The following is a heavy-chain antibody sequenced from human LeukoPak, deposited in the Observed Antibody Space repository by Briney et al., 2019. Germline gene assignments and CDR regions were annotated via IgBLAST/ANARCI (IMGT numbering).Heavy chain of an antibody. CDR3: AKTGYNWNDFSIY. V-gene: IGHV4-39*01. J-gene: IGHJ4*02. D-gene: IGHD1-20*01. CDR1: GGSISSSSYY. CDR2: IYYSGST. Sequence: PSETLSLTCTVSGGSISSSSYYWGWIRQPPGKAQEWIGSIYYSGSTYYNPSLKSRVTISVDTPKNQFSLKLSSVTAADTAVYYCAKTGYNWNDFSIYWGQGTLVTVSS.